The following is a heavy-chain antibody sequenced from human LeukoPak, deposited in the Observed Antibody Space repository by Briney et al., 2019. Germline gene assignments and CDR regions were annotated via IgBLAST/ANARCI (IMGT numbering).Heavy chain of an antibody. J-gene: IGHJ3*02. V-gene: IGHV3-33*01. CDR3: ARGKAQFWYAFDI. CDR2: IWYDGSNK. D-gene: IGHD3-3*01. Sequence: PGRSLRLSCAASGFTFSSYGMHWVRQAPGKGLEWVAVIWYDGSNKYYADSVKGRFTISRDNSKNTLYLQMNSLRAEDTAVYYCARGKAQFWYAFDIWGQGTMVTVSS. CDR1: GFTFSSYG.